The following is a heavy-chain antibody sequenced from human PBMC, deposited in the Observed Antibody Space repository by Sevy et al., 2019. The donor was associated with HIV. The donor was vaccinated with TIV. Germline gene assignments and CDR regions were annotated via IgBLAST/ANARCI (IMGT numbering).Heavy chain of an antibody. CDR1: GFTFSNAW. V-gene: IGHV3-15*01. CDR2: IKSKTDGGTT. CDR3: TTRLEDYYYYGMDV. Sequence: GGSPRLSCAASGFTFSNAWMSWVRQAPGKGLEWVGRIKSKTDGGTTDYAAPVKGRFTISRDDSKNTLYLQMNSLKTEDTAVYYCTTRLEDYYYYGMDVWGQGTTVTVSS. J-gene: IGHJ6*02.